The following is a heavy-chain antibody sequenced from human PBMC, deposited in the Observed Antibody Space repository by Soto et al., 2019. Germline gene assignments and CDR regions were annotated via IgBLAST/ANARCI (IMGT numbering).Heavy chain of an antibody. CDR2: IYHSGST. CDR1: GGSISSGGYS. D-gene: IGHD2-2*01. J-gene: IGHJ5*02. CDR3: ARGFGGYCISTSCYVGAWVDP. Sequence: SETLSLTCAVSGGSISSGGYSWSWIRQPPGKGLEWIGYIYHSGSTYYNPSLKSRVTISVDRSKNQFSLKLSSVTAADTAVYYCARGFGGYCISTSCYVGAWVDPWGQGTRVTVS. V-gene: IGHV4-30-2*01.